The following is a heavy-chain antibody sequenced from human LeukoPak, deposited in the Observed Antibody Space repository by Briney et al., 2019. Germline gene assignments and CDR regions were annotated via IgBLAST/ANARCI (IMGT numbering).Heavy chain of an antibody. V-gene: IGHV1-2*02. J-gene: IGHJ4*02. CDR3: ARDVGEYCSSVSCYASDY. CDR2: INPSSGGT. CDR1: GYTFTGYC. D-gene: IGHD2-2*01. Sequence: GASVKVSCKASGYTFTGYCMHWVRQAPGQGLEWMGWINPSSGGTNYAQKFQGRVTMTRDTSISTAYMELSRLRSDDTAVYYCARDVGEYCSSVSCYASDYWGQGTLVTVSS.